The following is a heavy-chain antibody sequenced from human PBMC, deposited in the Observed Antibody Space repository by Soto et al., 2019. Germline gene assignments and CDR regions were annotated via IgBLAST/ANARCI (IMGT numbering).Heavy chain of an antibody. V-gene: IGHV1-69*01. Sequence: QVQLVQSGAEVKKPGSSVKVSCKASGGTFSSYAISWVRQAPGQGLEWMGGIIPIFGTANYAQKFQGRVTITADESTSTTYMELSSRRSEDTAVYYCARGTPGVATYYYYCGMDVWGQGTTVTVSS. D-gene: IGHD5-12*01. J-gene: IGHJ6*02. CDR3: ARGTPGVATYYYYCGMDV. CDR1: GGTFSSYA. CDR2: IIPIFGTA.